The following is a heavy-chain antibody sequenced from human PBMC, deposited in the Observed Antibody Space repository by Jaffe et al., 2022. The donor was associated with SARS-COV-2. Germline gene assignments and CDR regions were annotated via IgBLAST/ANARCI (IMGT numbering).Heavy chain of an antibody. D-gene: IGHD3-22*01. Sequence: QVQLVESGGGVVQPGRSLRLSCAASGFTFSSYGMHWVRQAPGKGLEWVAVISYDGSNKYYADSVKGRFTISRDNSKNTLYLQMNSLRAEDTAVYYCAKDLEVINYYYYGMDVWGQGTTVTVSS. CDR2: ISYDGSNK. J-gene: IGHJ6*02. V-gene: IGHV3-30*18. CDR3: AKDLEVINYYYYGMDV. CDR1: GFTFSSYG.